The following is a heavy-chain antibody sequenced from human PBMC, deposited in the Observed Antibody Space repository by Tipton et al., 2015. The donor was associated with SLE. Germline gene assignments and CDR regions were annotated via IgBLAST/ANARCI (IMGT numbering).Heavy chain of an antibody. V-gene: IGHV4-39*07. CDR1: GGSISSSSYY. CDR3: ARHDSESPFDY. Sequence: TLSLTCTVSGGSISSSSYYWGWIRQPPGKGLEWIGSIYYSGSTYYNSSLKSRVTISVDTAKNQFSLKLSSVTAADTAVYYCARHDSESPFDYWGQGTLVTVSS. D-gene: IGHD1-14*01. J-gene: IGHJ4*02. CDR2: IYYSGST.